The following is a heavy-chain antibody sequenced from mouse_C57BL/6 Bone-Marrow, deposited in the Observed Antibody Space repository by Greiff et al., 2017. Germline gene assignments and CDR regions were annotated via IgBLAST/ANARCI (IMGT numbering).Heavy chain of an antibody. CDR2: INPYNGGT. CDR1: GYTFTDSY. Sequence: EVQLQQSGPVLVKPGASVKMSCKASGYTFTDSYMNWVKQSPGKSLEWIGVINPYNGGTSYNQKFKGKATLTVDKSSSTAYMELNSLTSEDSAIYYCARPGPGDDWGQGTTLTVSS. J-gene: IGHJ2*01. V-gene: IGHV1-19*01. CDR3: ARPGPGDD. D-gene: IGHD3-3*01.